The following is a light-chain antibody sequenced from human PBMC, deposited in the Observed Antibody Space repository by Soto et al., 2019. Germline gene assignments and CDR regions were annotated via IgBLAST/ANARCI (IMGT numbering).Light chain of an antibody. J-gene: IGKJ4*02. CDR1: QSVSSY. V-gene: IGKV3-11*01. Sequence: EIVLTHSPATLSLSPGERATLSCRASQSVSSYLAWYRPKPGQAPRLLIYDASNRATGIPARFSGSGSETHFALTISSLEPEEYTVYFCQQRSNWPPLTFGGGTMVEMK. CDR2: DAS. CDR3: QQRSNWPPLT.